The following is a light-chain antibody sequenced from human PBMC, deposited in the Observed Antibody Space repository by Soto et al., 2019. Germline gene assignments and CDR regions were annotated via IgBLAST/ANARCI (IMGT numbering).Light chain of an antibody. Sequence: EIVLTQSPGTLSLSPGERATLSCRASQSVGSDFLAWYQQRLGQPPRILIFGASGRATGIPDRFSGSGSGTDFTLTISRLEPEDFAVYYCQQYGSLSWAFGQGTKVDI. CDR1: QSVGSDF. V-gene: IGKV3-20*01. CDR2: GAS. J-gene: IGKJ1*01. CDR3: QQYGSLSWA.